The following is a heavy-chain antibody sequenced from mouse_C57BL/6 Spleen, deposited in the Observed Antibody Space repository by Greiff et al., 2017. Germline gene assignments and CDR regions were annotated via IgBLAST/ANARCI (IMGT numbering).Heavy chain of an antibody. CDR2: IDPANGNT. D-gene: IGHD1-1*01. J-gene: IGHJ1*03. CDR1: GFTFKNSY. CDR3: DRDYCGYWYFGG. V-gene: IGHV14-3*01. Sequence: VQLQQSVAELVRPGASVKLSCTASGFTFKNSYMHWVKQRPEQGLEWIGRIDPANGNTKYAPKFQGKATITADPSSNTAYLQLSSLTSEDTAIYCCDRDYCGYWYFGGWGTGTTVTVSS.